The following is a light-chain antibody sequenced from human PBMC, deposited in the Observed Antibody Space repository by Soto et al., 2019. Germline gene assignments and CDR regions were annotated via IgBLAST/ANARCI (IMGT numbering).Light chain of an antibody. J-gene: IGKJ3*01. CDR2: GAS. CDR1: QSVSSSY. CDR3: QQYGSSLFT. Sequence: EIVLTQSPRTLSLSPGERATLSCRASQSVSSSYLAWYQQKPGQAPRLLIYGASSRATGIPDRFSGSGSGTDFTLTTSRLEPEDFAVYYCQQYGSSLFTFGPGTKVDIK. V-gene: IGKV3-20*01.